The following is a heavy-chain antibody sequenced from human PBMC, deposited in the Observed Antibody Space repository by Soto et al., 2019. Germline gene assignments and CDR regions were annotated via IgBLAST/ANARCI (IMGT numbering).Heavy chain of an antibody. D-gene: IGHD3-10*01. CDR1: GFTFSRYA. CDR2: TSRSGGST. Sequence: EVQLLESGGGLVQPGGSLRLSCAASGFTFSRYAMSWVRQAPGKGLEWVPTTSRSGGSTYYADSVKGRFTISRDNSKNTFYLQMKSLRADDMAVYYCAKDGGYGSGSYYSDDWGQGTLVTVSS. CDR3: AKDGGYGSGSYYSDD. J-gene: IGHJ4*02. V-gene: IGHV3-23*01.